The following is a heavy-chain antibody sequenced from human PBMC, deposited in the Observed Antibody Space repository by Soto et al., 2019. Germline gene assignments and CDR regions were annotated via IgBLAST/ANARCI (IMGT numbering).Heavy chain of an antibody. CDR2: IYYSGST. J-gene: IGHJ4*02. D-gene: IGHD1-26*01. V-gene: IGHV4-59*08. CDR3: ARHRRWVPFDY. Sequence: PSETLSLTCTVSGGSIRSYCWTWIRQPPGEGLEWIGCIYYSGSTNYNPSLKSRVTISVDTSKNQFSLKLSSVTAADTAVYYCARHRRWVPFDYWGQGTLVTVSS. CDR1: GGSIRSYC.